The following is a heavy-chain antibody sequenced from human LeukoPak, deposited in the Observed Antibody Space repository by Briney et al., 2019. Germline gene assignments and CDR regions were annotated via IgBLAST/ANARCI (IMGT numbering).Heavy chain of an antibody. CDR3: AREVTMVRGVMGY. Sequence: SETLSLTCTVSGGSIRSYYWSWIRQPPGEGLEWIGYIYYSGSTNYNPSLKSRVTISVDKSKNQFSLKLSSVTAADTAVYYCAREVTMVRGVMGYWGQGTLVTVSS. J-gene: IGHJ4*02. CDR1: GGSIRSYY. CDR2: IYYSGST. D-gene: IGHD3-10*01. V-gene: IGHV4-59*12.